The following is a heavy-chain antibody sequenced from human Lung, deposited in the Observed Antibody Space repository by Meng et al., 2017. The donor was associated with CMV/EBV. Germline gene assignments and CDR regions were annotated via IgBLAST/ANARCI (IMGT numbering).Heavy chain of an antibody. D-gene: IGHD5-18*01. J-gene: IGHJ5*02. Sequence: ITLTLPGPTHVKPLQTLSVPCTVSWFSLVTSGVGLGWIHQPPGKSLEWLALIYWDDDTRYSPSLKSRLTITKDTSKNQVVLTMTNKDPVDTATYYCAHLAWIQLWCLDPWGQGTLVTVSS. CDR2: IYWDDDT. V-gene: IGHV2-5*02. CDR1: WFSLVTSGVG. CDR3: AHLAWIQLWCLDP.